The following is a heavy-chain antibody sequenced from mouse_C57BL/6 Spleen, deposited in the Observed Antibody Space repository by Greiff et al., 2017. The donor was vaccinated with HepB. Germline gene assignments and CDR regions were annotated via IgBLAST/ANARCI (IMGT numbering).Heavy chain of an antibody. J-gene: IGHJ3*01. D-gene: IGHD1-1*01. Sequence: VQLQQSGAELVKPGASVKISCKASGYAFSSYWMNWVKQRPGKGLEWIGQIYPGDGDTNYNGKFKGKATLTADKSSSTAYMQLSSLTSEDSAVYFCARWGTTVVDPFAYWGQGTLVTVSA. CDR1: GYAFSSYW. CDR2: IYPGDGDT. V-gene: IGHV1-80*01. CDR3: ARWGTTVVDPFAY.